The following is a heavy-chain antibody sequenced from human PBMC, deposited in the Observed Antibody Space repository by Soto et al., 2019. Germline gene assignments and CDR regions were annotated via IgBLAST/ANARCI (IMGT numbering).Heavy chain of an antibody. D-gene: IGHD3-10*01. CDR3: ARDRVFSPLWFGGGDAFDI. J-gene: IGHJ3*02. CDR2: IYTSGST. V-gene: IGHV4-4*07. Sequence: QVQLQESGPGLVKPSETLSLTSTVSGDSISSYYWSWIRQPAGKGLEWIGRIYTSGSTNYNPSLKSRVTMAVDTSKNQFSLKLSSVTAADTAVYYCARDRVFSPLWFGGGDAFDIWGQGTMVTVSS. CDR1: GDSISSYY.